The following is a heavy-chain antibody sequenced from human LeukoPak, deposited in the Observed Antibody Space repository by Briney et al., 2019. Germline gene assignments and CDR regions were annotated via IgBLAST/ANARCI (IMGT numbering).Heavy chain of an antibody. J-gene: IGHJ3*02. CDR1: GYTFTSYG. CDR3: ARESPQLPLDAFDI. Sequence: EASVKVSCKASGYTFTSYGISWVRQAPGQGLEWMGWISAYNGNTNYAQKLQGRVTMTTDTSTSTAYTELRSLRSDDTAVYYCARESPQLPLDAFDIWGQGTMVTVSS. V-gene: IGHV1-18*01. D-gene: IGHD1-14*01. CDR2: ISAYNGNT.